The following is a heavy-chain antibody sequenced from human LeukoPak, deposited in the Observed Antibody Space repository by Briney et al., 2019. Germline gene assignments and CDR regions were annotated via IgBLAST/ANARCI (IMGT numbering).Heavy chain of an antibody. Sequence: SETLSLTCTVSGGSISSYYWSWIRQPPGKGLEWIGYIYYSGSTNYNPSLKSRVTISVDTSKNQFSLKLSSVTAADTAVYYCARWDPSPRSGYYDCWGQGTLVTVSS. V-gene: IGHV4-59*08. CDR2: IYYSGST. D-gene: IGHD3-3*01. J-gene: IGHJ4*02. CDR1: GGSISSYY. CDR3: ARWDPSPRSGYYDC.